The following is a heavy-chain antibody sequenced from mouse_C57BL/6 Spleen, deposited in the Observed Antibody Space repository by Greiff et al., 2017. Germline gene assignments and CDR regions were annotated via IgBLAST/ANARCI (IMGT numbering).Heavy chain of an antibody. D-gene: IGHD4-1*01. J-gene: IGHJ4*01. CDR1: GFTFSSYA. Sequence: EVQGVESGEGLVKPGGSLKLSCAASGFTFSSYAMSWVRQTPEKRLEWVAYISSGGDYIYYADTVKGRFTISSDNARNTLYLQMSSLKSEDTAMYYCTRGGNWDAMDYWGQGTSVTVSS. CDR2: ISSGGDYI. V-gene: IGHV5-9-1*02. CDR3: TRGGNWDAMDY.